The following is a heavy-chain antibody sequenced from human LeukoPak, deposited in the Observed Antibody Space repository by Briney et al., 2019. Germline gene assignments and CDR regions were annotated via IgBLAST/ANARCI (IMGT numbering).Heavy chain of an antibody. CDR3: ARELGYCSSTSCPGGYNWFDP. CDR2: TYYRSKWYN. Sequence: SQTLSLTCAISGDSVSSNSAAWNWIRRSPSRGLEWLGRTYYRSKWYNDYAVSVKSRITINPDTSKNQFSLQLNSVTPEDTAVYYCARELGYCSSTSCPGGYNWFDPWGQGTLVTVSS. J-gene: IGHJ5*02. D-gene: IGHD2-2*01. V-gene: IGHV6-1*01. CDR1: GDSVSSNSAA.